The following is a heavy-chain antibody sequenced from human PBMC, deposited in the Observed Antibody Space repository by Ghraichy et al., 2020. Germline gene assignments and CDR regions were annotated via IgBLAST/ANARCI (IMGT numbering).Heavy chain of an antibody. Sequence: SETLSLTCTVSGVSISVYYWSWLRQPPGGGLEWIGYIHKSGSSNHNPSLKSRASISVDSSENQFSLELTSVTAADSAVYYCARGERPGPDYWGQGILVTVSS. J-gene: IGHJ4*02. D-gene: IGHD1-14*01. CDR1: GVSISVYY. CDR2: IHKSGSS. V-gene: IGHV4-59*01. CDR3: ARGERPGPDY.